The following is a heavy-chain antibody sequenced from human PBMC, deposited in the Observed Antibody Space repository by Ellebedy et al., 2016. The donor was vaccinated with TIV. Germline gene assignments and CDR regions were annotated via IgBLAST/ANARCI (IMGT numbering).Heavy chain of an antibody. CDR1: GFTFSRTA. J-gene: IGHJ4*02. Sequence: GGSLRLSXAASGFTFSRTAMSWVRQAPGKGLEWVSVISGSGVTTDYADSVKGRFTISRGNSKNTLILQMNSLRAEDTAEYYCARQREGYNFHYFDSWGQGTLVTVSS. CDR3: ARQREGYNFHYFDS. D-gene: IGHD5-24*01. CDR2: ISGSGVTT. V-gene: IGHV3-23*01.